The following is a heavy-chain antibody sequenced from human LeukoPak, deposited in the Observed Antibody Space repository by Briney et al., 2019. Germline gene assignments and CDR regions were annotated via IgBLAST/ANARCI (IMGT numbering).Heavy chain of an antibody. V-gene: IGHV3-74*01. CDR1: GFTFGNSW. D-gene: IGHD1-14*01. Sequence: PGGSLRLSCAASGFTFGNSWVHWVRQAPGKGLVGVSLINADGRTATYADSVKCRFTISRDNARNTLSLQMNSLTIEDTAVYYCVVVVEPPDSDGFDVWGQGTMITVSS. J-gene: IGHJ3*01. CDR2: INADGRTA. CDR3: VVVVEPPDSDGFDV.